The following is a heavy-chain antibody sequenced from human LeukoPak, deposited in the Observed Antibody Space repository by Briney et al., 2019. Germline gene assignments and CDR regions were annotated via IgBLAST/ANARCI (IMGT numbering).Heavy chain of an antibody. D-gene: IGHD3-10*01. CDR3: ARGRYYGSGSYYPYYYYGMDV. V-gene: IGHV1-8*01. Sequence: ASVTVSCKSSGYTFTIYDINWVRQAPGQGLEWMGWMNPNSGNTGYAQKFQGRVTMTRNTSISTAYMELSSLRSEDTAVYYCARGRYYGSGSYYPYYYYGMDVWGQGTTVTVSS. CDR1: GYTFTIYD. CDR2: MNPNSGNT. J-gene: IGHJ6*02.